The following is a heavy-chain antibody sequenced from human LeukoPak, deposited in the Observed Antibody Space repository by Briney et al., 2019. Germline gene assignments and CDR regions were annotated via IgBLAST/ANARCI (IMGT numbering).Heavy chain of an antibody. V-gene: IGHV3-21*01. CDR2: ISSSSSYI. CDR1: GFTFSSYG. Sequence: GGSLRLSCAASGFTFSSYGMNWVRQAPGKGLEWVSSISSSSSYIYYADSVKGRFTISRDNAKNSLYLQMNSLRAEDTAVYYCARDGTGGGWSDPWGQGTLVTVSS. CDR3: ARDGTGGGWSDP. D-gene: IGHD3-16*01. J-gene: IGHJ5*02.